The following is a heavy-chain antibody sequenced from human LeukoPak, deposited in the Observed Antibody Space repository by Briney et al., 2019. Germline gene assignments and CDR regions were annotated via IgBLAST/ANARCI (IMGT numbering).Heavy chain of an antibody. D-gene: IGHD5-24*01. CDR3: ARDLEGFDP. CDR1: GGSISSGGYY. J-gene: IGHJ5*02. V-gene: IGHV4-30-2*01. Sequence: PSETLSLTCTVSGGSISSGGYYWSWIRQPPGKGLEWIGYINHSGSAYYNPSLKSRVNISVDRSKNQFSLKVYSVTAADTAVYYCARDLEGFDPWGQGTLVTVSS. CDR2: INHSGSA.